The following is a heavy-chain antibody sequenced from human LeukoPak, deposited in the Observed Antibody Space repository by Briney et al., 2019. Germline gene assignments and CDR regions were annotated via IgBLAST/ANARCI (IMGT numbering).Heavy chain of an antibody. J-gene: IGHJ4*02. CDR2: ISYDGSNK. V-gene: IGHV3-30*14. D-gene: IGHD4-23*01. CDR1: GFIFSSYA. Sequence: QPGGSLRLSCAASGFIFSSYAIHWVRQAPGKGLEWVAVISYDGSNKYYADSVKGRFTISRDNSKDTLFLQMNSLRAEDTAVYYCARDYGGNEFDYWGQGTLVTVSS. CDR3: ARDYGGNEFDY.